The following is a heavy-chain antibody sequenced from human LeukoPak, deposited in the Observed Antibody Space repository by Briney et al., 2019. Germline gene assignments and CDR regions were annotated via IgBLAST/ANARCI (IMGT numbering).Heavy chain of an antibody. J-gene: IGHJ5*02. D-gene: IGHD3-22*01. CDR2: IKGDGSET. CDR1: GFTFSDYW. CDR3: VRGQIGVSVIVH. Sequence: PGGSLRLSCAASGFTFSDYWMHWVRQVPGKGLVWVSRIKGDGSETTVSRDNAKNTLFLQMNSLRVEDTAVYYCVRGQIGVSVIVHWGQETLVTVPS. V-gene: IGHV3-74*01.